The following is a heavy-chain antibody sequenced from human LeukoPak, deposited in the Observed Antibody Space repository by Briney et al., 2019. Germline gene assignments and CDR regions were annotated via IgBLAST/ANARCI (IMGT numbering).Heavy chain of an antibody. J-gene: IGHJ4*02. D-gene: IGHD3-16*02. CDR2: LTPMFHIG. Sequence: GASVKVSCKASGGSFSSFGITWVRQASGQGLEWMGRLTPMFHIGNYAQKFQGRVTITADKSTSTAYMELSSLRSEDTAVYYCATDLHLGELSLYAPFDYWGQGTLVTVSS. CDR3: ATDLHLGELSLYAPFDY. CDR1: GGSFSSFG. V-gene: IGHV1-69*04.